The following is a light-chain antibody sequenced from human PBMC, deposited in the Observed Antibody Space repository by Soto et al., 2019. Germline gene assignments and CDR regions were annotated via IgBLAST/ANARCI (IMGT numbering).Light chain of an antibody. CDR3: QHYFKWPWT. CDR2: GAG. CDR1: QSVSTRS. Sequence: EIVLTQSPGTLSLSPGERATLSCRASQSVSTRSLAWYQQKPGQAPRLLTFGAGTRTTGVPVRFSGSGSGTEFTLTISSLQSEDSAVYFCQHYFKWPWTFGQGTKVDIK. V-gene: IGKV3-15*01. J-gene: IGKJ1*01.